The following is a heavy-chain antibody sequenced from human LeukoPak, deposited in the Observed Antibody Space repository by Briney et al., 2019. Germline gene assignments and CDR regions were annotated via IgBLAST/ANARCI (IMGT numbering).Heavy chain of an antibody. CDR1: GFTFSSYA. Sequence: GSLLLSCAASGFTFSSYAMSWVRQAPGKGLEWVSAISGSGGSTYYADSVKGRFTISRDNSKNTLYLQMNSLRAEDTAVYYCAYDFWSGRSYYFDYWGQGTLVTVSS. V-gene: IGHV3-23*01. CDR3: AYDFWSGRSYYFDY. CDR2: ISGSGGST. J-gene: IGHJ4*02. D-gene: IGHD3-3*01.